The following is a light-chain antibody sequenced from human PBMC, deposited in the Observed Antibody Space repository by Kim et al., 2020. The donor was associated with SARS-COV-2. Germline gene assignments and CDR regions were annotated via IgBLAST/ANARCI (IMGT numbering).Light chain of an antibody. CDR1: QSISSY. CDR2: AAS. Sequence: ASVGDRVTITCRARQSISSYLNWYQQKPGKAPKLLIYAASSLQSGVPSRFSGSGSGTDFTLTISSLQPEDFATYYCQQSYSTPRTFGQGTKLEI. CDR3: QQSYSTPRT. V-gene: IGKV1-39*01. J-gene: IGKJ2*01.